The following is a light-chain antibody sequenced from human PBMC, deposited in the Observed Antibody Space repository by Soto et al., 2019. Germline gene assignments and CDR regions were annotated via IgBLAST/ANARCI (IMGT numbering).Light chain of an antibody. J-gene: IGKJ3*01. CDR3: QMYNGAPPFT. CDR2: AAS. CDR1: QGIGNS. Sequence: DIQMTQSPSSLSASVGDRVTITCRASQGIGNSLAWYQQKPGNVPKLLIYAASTLQSGVPSRFSGSGSETDFTLTITSLQPEDVATYYCQMYNGAPPFTFGPGTKVDIK. V-gene: IGKV1-27*01.